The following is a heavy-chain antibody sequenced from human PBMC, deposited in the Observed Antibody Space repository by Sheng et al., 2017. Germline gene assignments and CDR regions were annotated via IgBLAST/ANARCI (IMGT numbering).Heavy chain of an antibody. CDR3: AARLVGTSFLSDAFVY. Sequence: QVQLQESGPGLVKPSETLSLTCAVSGYSISSGYYWGWIRQPPGKGREWIGSIYHSGSTYYNPSLKSRVTISVDTSKNQFSLKLSSVTAADTAVYYCAARLVGTSFLSDAFVYLGPKDEWSPSLQ. J-gene: IGHJ3*02. D-gene: IGHD1-26*01. CDR1: GYSISSGYY. V-gene: IGHV4-38-2*01. CDR2: IYHSGST.